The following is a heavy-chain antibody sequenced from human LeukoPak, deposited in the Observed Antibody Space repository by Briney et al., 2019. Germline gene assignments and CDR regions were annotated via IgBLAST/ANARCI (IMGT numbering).Heavy chain of an antibody. CDR1: GFTFSSYA. CDR2: ISGSGGST. CDR3: ARESGWGLTHAFYF. Sequence: GGSLRLSCGASGFTFSSYAMSWVRQAPGKGLEWVSAISGSGGSTYYADFVKGRFTISRDNSKNTLYLQMNSLRAEDTAVYYCARESGWGLTHAFYFWGQGTVVTVSS. D-gene: IGHD3-3*01. J-gene: IGHJ3*01. V-gene: IGHV3-23*01.